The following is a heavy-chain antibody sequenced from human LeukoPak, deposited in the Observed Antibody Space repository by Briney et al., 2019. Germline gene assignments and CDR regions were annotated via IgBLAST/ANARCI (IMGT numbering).Heavy chain of an antibody. V-gene: IGHV1-18*04. CDR3: ARDWVTYYYGSGSYYDY. CDR1: GYTFTGYY. Sequence: ASVKVSCKASGYTFTGYYMHWVRQAPGQGLEWMGWISAYNGNTNYAQKLQGRVTMTTDTSTSTAYMELRSLRSDDTAVYYCARDWVTYYYGSGSYYDYWGQGTLDTVSS. CDR2: ISAYNGNT. D-gene: IGHD3-10*01. J-gene: IGHJ4*02.